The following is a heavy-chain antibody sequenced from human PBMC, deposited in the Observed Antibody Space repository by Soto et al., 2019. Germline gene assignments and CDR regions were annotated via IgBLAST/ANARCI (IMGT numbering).Heavy chain of an antibody. Sequence: GGSPRLSCAASGFTFSSHAMSWVRQAPGKGLEWVSAISGSGGSTYYADSVKGRFTISRDNSKNTLYLQMNSLRAEDTAVYYCAKDRLYGSGSYDAFDIWGQGTMVTVSS. CDR2: ISGSGGST. D-gene: IGHD3-10*01. CDR1: GFTFSSHA. V-gene: IGHV3-23*01. J-gene: IGHJ3*02. CDR3: AKDRLYGSGSYDAFDI.